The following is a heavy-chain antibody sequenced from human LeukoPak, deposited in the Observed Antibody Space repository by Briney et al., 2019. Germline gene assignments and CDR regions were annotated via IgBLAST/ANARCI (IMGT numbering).Heavy chain of an antibody. CDR3: ARGGGYYNFWSGDYYHYYYYMDV. V-gene: IGHV3-74*01. Sequence: GGSLRLSCAASGLTFSGYWMHWVRQAPGKGLVWVSRINSDGRSTTYADYGKGRFNVARDNGKNTVYLQMNSLRAEDTAVYYCARGGGYYNFWSGDYYHYYYYMDVWGKGTTVTVSS. CDR1: GLTFSGYW. D-gene: IGHD3-3*01. J-gene: IGHJ6*03. CDR2: INSDGRST.